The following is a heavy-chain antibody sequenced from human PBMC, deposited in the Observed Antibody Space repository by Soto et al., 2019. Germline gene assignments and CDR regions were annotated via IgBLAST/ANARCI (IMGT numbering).Heavy chain of an antibody. V-gene: IGHV1-24*01. D-gene: IGHD3-22*01. Sequence: VASVKVSCKVSGYTLTELSMHWVRQAPGKGRELVGGFDPEDAEIIYAQKFQGRVTMTEDTSTDTAYMELSSLRSEDTAVYYCAGITMIVVVAYAMDVWGQGTTVTVSS. CDR2: FDPEDAEI. J-gene: IGHJ6*02. CDR3: AGITMIVVVAYAMDV. CDR1: GYTLTELS.